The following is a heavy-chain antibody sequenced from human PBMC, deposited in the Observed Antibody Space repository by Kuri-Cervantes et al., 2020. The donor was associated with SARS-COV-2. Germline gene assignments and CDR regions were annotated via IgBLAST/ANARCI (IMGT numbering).Heavy chain of an antibody. D-gene: IGHD6-6*01. J-gene: IGHJ5*02. V-gene: IGHV4-38-2*02. CDR2: IYYSGST. Sequence: SETLSLTCTVSGYSISSGYYWGWIRQPPGKGLEWIGSIYYSGSTYYNPSLKSRVTISVDTSKNQFSLKLSSVTAADTAVYYCARQGPSIAAPGRRWFDPWGQGTLVTVSS. CDR3: ARQGPSIAAPGRRWFDP. CDR1: GYSISSGYY.